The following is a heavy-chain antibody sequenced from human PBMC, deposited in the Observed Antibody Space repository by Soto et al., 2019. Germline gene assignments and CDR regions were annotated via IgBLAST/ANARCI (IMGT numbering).Heavy chain of an antibody. CDR2: ISYDGNTK. CDR1: GFTFSNFG. D-gene: IGHD5-12*01. Sequence: QVQLVESGGGVVQPGRSLRLSCAASGFTFSNFGMHWVRQAPVKGLEWVAVISYDGNTKYSADSVKGRFTIARDNSKNTLYLQMDSLRVEDTAVYYCTSQVATGDWGQGTLVTVSS. V-gene: IGHV3-30*03. CDR3: TSQVATGD. J-gene: IGHJ4*02.